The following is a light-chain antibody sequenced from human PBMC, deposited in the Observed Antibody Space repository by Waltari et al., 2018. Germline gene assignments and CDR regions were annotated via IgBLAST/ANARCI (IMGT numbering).Light chain of an antibody. V-gene: IGKV3-20*01. J-gene: IGKJ1*01. CDR3: QRYGTLPAT. Sequence: EIVLTQSPGTLSLSPGERATLSCRASQSVSRALRTLAWYQQKPGQAPRLLLYYASTRAPGIPDRFSGSGSGTDFSLTISRLEPDDFAVYYCQRYGTLPATFGQGTKVEIK. CDR1: QSVSRALRT. CDR2: YAS.